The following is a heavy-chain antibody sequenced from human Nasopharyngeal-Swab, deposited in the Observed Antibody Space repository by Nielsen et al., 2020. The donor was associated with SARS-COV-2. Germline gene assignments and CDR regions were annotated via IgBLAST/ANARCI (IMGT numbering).Heavy chain of an antibody. Sequence: SQTLSLTCAISGDKVYNINAVWTWIRQSPSRGLEWLGRTYYRSKWYNHYAISVEGRITINSDTSKNQFSLHLNSVTPEDTAVYYCARGSSPPIFYYYMDVWGKGTMVTVSS. CDR2: TYYRSKWYN. J-gene: IGHJ6*03. CDR3: ARGSSPPIFYYYMDV. CDR1: GDKVYNINAV. V-gene: IGHV6-1*01.